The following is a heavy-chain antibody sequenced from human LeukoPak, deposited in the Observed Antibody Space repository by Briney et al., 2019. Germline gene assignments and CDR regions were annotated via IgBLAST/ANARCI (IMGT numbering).Heavy chain of an antibody. Sequence: GGSLRLSCAASGFSFTNYYMHWARQAPGKGLVWVSRINNDGSGTSYADSVKGRFTVSRDNAKNTLYLQMNSLRAEDTAVYYCARDPAASSLTRFNSWGQGTLVTVSS. CDR1: GFSFTNYY. D-gene: IGHD6-13*01. CDR3: ARDPAASSLTRFNS. V-gene: IGHV3-74*01. CDR2: INNDGSGT. J-gene: IGHJ4*02.